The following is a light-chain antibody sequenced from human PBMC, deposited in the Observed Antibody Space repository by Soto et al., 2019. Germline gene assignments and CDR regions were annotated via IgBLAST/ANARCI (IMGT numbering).Light chain of an antibody. CDR2: AAS. J-gene: IGKJ1*01. V-gene: IGKV1-39*01. CDR3: QQYNSYVWT. Sequence: DIHMTQSPSSLSASVGYRVTITCRASQSISSYLNWYQQKPGKAPKLLIYAASSLQSGVPSRFRGSGSGTEFTLTISSLQPDDFATYYCQQYNSYVWTFGQGTKVDIK. CDR1: QSISSY.